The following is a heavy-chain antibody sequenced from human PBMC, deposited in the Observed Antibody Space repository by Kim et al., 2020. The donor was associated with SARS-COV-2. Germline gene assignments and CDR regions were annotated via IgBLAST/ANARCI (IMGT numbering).Heavy chain of an antibody. CDR2: VSYSGTT. CDR3: ARRGKLYSSEWYYAFDI. D-gene: IGHD6-19*01. Sequence: SETLSLTCTVSGGSIISSSYNWGWIRQPPGKGLEWIGSVSYSGTTYYNPSLKSRVTISVDTSKNQFSLRLSSVTAADTAVYYCARRGKLYSSEWYYAFDIWGQGTMTTVSS. V-gene: IGHV4-39*01. CDR1: GGSIISSSYN. J-gene: IGHJ3*02.